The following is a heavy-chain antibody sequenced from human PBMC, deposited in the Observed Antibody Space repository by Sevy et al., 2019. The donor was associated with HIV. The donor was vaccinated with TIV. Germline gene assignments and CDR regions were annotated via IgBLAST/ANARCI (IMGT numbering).Heavy chain of an antibody. Sequence: GGSLRLSCAASGFTFSSYGMHWVRQAPGKGLERVAVISYDGSNKDYADSGKGRFSISRDNSKNTLYLQMNSLRAEDTAVYYCEKGTYSSSWYPYYNYYGMDVWGQGTTVTVSS. V-gene: IGHV3-30*18. D-gene: IGHD6-13*01. CDR3: EKGTYSSSWYPYYNYYGMDV. J-gene: IGHJ6*02. CDR2: ISYDGSNK. CDR1: GFTFSSYG.